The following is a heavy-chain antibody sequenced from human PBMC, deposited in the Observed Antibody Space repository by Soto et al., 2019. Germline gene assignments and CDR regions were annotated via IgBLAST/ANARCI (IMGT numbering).Heavy chain of an antibody. V-gene: IGHV3-23*01. CDR1: GFTFSNYA. CDR3: AKEGSPPFFQH. Sequence: GGSLRLSCAASGFTFSNYAMSWVRQAPGKGPEWVSAISGGGGQTYYLESVKGRFTISRDNSKNTVSLLLNSLRADDTAVYYCAKEGSPPFFQHWGQGTLVTVSS. J-gene: IGHJ4*02. D-gene: IGHD3-10*01. CDR2: ISGGGGQT.